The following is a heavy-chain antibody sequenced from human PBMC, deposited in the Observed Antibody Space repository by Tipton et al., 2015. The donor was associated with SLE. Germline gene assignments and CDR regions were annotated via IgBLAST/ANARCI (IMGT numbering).Heavy chain of an antibody. Sequence: LRLSCTVSGGSISSHSWSWIRQPPGKGLEWIGSYYYYGSTSHNPSLKSRVTISVDTSKNQISLKLSSVTAADTAVYYCARHWLRASSSLYFAMDVWGQGTTVTVSS. J-gene: IGHJ6*02. CDR3: ARHWLRASSSLYFAMDV. V-gene: IGHV4-59*08. D-gene: IGHD6-13*01. CDR2: YYYYGST. CDR1: GGSISSHS.